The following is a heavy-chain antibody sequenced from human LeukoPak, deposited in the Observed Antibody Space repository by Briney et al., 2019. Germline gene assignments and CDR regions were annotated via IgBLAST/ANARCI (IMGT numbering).Heavy chain of an antibody. CDR2: IYHSGSA. J-gene: IGHJ4*02. Sequence: PSETLSLTCAVSGYSISSGYYWAWIGQPPGKGLEWIGNIYHSGSAYYNPSLKSRVTISVDTSKNQFSLKLSSVTAADTAIYYCARVVPAATFDYWGQGTLVTVSS. CDR3: ARVVPAATFDY. D-gene: IGHD2-2*01. CDR1: GYSISSGYY. V-gene: IGHV4-38-2*01.